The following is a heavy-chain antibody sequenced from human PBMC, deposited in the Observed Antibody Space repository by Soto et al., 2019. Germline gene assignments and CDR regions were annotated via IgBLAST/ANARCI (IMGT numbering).Heavy chain of an antibody. J-gene: IGHJ6*02. D-gene: IGHD2-2*01. V-gene: IGHV3-7*01. CDR2: IKHDGSNK. CDR1: TFIFSTYW. Sequence: GGSLRLSCAAPTFIFSTYWMTWVRQAPGKGLEWVANIKHDGSNKYYADSVKGRFTISRDNSKNTLYLQMNSLRAEDTAVYYCARDTVKIVVVPAAMQTEYYYYGMDVWGQGTTVTVSS. CDR3: ARDTVKIVVVPAAMQTEYYYYGMDV.